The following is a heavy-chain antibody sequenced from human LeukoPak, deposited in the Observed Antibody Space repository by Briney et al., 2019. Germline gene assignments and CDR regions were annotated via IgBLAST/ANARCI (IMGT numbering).Heavy chain of an antibody. CDR2: IIPIFGTA. V-gene: IGHV1-69*13. J-gene: IGHJ4*02. CDR3: ARSHFDILTGYPGLLIDD. D-gene: IGHD3-9*01. CDR1: GGTFSSYA. Sequence: ASVKVSCKASGGTFSSYAISWVRQAPGQGLEWMGGIIPIFGTANYAQKFQGRVTITADESTGTAYMELSSLRSEDTAVYYCARSHFDILTGYPGLLIDDWGQGTLVTVSS.